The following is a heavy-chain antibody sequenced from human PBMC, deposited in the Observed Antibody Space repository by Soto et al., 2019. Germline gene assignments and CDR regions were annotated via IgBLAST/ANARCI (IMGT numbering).Heavy chain of an antibody. CDR3: ARDQGVPHYYYYGMDV. CDR2: ISAYNGNT. Sequence: GASVKVSCKASGYTFTSYGISWVRRAPGQGLEWMGWISAYNGNTNYAQKLQGRVTMTTDTSTSTAYMELRSLRSDDTAVYYCARDQGVPHYYYYGMDVWGQGTTVTVSS. J-gene: IGHJ6*02. CDR1: GYTFTSYG. V-gene: IGHV1-18*01.